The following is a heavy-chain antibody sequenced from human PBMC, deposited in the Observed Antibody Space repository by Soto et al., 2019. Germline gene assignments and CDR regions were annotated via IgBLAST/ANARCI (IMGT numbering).Heavy chain of an antibody. J-gene: IGHJ4*02. CDR2: IIPILGIA. V-gene: IGHV1-69*04. D-gene: IGHD6-13*01. CDR1: GGTFSSYT. CDR3: ARDSPMRRHIAY. Sequence: GASVKVSCKASGGTFSSYTISWVRQAPGQGLEWMGRIIPILGIANYAQKFQGRVTITADKSTSTAYMELSSLRSEDTAVYYCARDSPMRRHIAYWGQGTLVTVSS.